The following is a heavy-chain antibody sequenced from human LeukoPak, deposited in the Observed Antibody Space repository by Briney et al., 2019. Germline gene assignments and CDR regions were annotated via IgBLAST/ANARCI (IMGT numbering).Heavy chain of an antibody. J-gene: IGHJ4*02. CDR1: GFTLSSYA. Sequence: GGALRLSCSGSGFTLSSYAMSWVRPAPGKGVEGVSATSGDAADIFYAGSAKGRFTISRDNPKNSLYLQMNSLRAEDTAVYYCARAGGYSITEIDYWGQGTLVTVSS. V-gene: IGHV3-23*01. D-gene: IGHD3-22*01. CDR2: TSGDAADI. CDR3: ARAGGYSITEIDY.